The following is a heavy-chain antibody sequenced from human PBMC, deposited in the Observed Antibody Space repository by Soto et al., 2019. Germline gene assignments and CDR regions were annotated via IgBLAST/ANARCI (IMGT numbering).Heavy chain of an antibody. J-gene: IGHJ3*02. CDR2: IYYSGST. Sequence: SETLSLTCTVSGGSISSYYWSWIRQPPGKGLEWIGYIYYSGSTNYNPSLKSRVTISVATSKNQFSLKLSSVTAADTAVYYCARLQDYYGSGSYYTDAFDIWGQGTMVTVSS. CDR1: GGSISSYY. D-gene: IGHD3-10*01. V-gene: IGHV4-59*08. CDR3: ARLQDYYGSGSYYTDAFDI.